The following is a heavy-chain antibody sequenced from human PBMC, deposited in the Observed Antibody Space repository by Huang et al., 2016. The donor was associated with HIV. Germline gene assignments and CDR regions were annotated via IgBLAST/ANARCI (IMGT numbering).Heavy chain of an antibody. Sequence: QVQLVQSGGEVMQPGASVRVSCKASGYYFVSYGMSWVRQAPGQGCECRGWIGSDRRDTSSAQNFKGRVTMTTDTSTTTTYRELRSLRSDDTAMYYCARDPYYSNRWKRNDASFLWGQGTMITVSS. D-gene: IGHD4-4*01. CDR3: ARDPYYSNRWKRNDASFL. CDR2: IGSDRRDT. J-gene: IGHJ3*01. CDR1: GYYFVSYG. V-gene: IGHV1-18*01.